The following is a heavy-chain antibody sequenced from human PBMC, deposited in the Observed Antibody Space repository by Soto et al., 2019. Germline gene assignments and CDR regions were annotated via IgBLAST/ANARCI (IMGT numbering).Heavy chain of an antibody. Sequence: EVHLVESGGGLVQPGGSLRLSCAASGFTFSDHHMDWVRQAPGKGLEWVGRTRNKANSYTTEYAASVKGRFTISRDDSKSSLYLQMNSLKTEDTAAYYCSRDLGSWGQGTLVTVSS. J-gene: IGHJ5*02. CDR2: TRNKANSYTT. CDR3: SRDLGS. V-gene: IGHV3-72*01. CDR1: GFTFSDHH.